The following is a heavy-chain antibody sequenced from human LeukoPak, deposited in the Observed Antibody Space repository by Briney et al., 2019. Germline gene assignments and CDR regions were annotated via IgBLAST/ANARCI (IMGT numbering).Heavy chain of an antibody. V-gene: IGHV4-39*01. J-gene: IGHJ4*02. CDR3: ARHVPNYYDSSGPDEGFDY. CDR2: IYYSGIT. CDR1: GCSISSNSYY. D-gene: IGHD3-22*01. Sequence: SETLSLTCTVSGCSISSNSYYWVWIRQPPGKGLEWIGCIYYSGITYYNPSLKSRVTISVDTSKNQFSLKLSSVTAADTAVYYCARHVPNYYDSSGPDEGFDYWGQGTLVTVSS.